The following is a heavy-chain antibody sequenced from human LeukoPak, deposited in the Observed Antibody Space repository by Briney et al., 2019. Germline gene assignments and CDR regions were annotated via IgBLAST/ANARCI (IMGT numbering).Heavy chain of an antibody. CDR2: VFDSGGT. D-gene: IGHD1-1*01. CDR3: AREGTSGTHLNWFDP. Sequence: PSETLSLTCTVSGGSISNYWWSWIRQPSGKGLEWIGYVFDSGGTNYNPSLKSRVTISVDTSKNQFSLKLSSVTAADTAVYYCAREGTSGTHLNWFDPWGQGTLVTVSS. J-gene: IGHJ5*02. V-gene: IGHV4-59*01. CDR1: GGSISNYW.